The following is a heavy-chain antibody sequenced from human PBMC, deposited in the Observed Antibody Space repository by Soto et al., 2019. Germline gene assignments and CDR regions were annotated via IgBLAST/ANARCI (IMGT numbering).Heavy chain of an antibody. CDR2: ISWNSGSI. Sequence: GGSLRLSCAASGFTFDDYAMHWVRQAPGKGLEWVSGISWNSGSIGYADSVKGRFTISRDNAKNSLYLQMNSLRAEDTALYYCAKDAGDSRGLSVFDYWGQGTLVTVSS. D-gene: IGHD3-10*01. V-gene: IGHV3-9*01. CDR3: AKDAGDSRGLSVFDY. CDR1: GFTFDDYA. J-gene: IGHJ4*02.